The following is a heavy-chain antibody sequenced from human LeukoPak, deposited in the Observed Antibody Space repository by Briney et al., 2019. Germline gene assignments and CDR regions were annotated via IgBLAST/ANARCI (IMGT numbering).Heavy chain of an antibody. Sequence: PGRSLRLSCAASGFTFSSYAMSWVRQAPGKGLEWVSAISGSGGSTYYADSVKGRFTISRDNSKNTLYLQMNSLRAEDTAVYYCARIDRGSSYGLVDHWGQGTLVTVSS. CDR1: GFTFSSYA. V-gene: IGHV3-23*01. CDR2: ISGSGGST. J-gene: IGHJ4*02. D-gene: IGHD5-18*01. CDR3: ARIDRGSSYGLVDH.